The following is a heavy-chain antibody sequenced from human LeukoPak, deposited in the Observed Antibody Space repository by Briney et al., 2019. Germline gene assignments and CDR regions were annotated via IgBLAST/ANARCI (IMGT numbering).Heavy chain of an antibody. CDR3: ARSPREYSSSSTANFDY. Sequence: PSETLSLTCTVSGGSISSSSYYWGWIRQPPGKGLERIGSIYYSGSTYYNPSLKSRVTISVDTSKNQFSLKLSSVTAADTAVYYCARSPREYSSSSTANFDYWGQGTLVTVSS. CDR1: GGSISSSSYY. CDR2: IYYSGST. J-gene: IGHJ4*02. V-gene: IGHV4-39*01. D-gene: IGHD6-13*01.